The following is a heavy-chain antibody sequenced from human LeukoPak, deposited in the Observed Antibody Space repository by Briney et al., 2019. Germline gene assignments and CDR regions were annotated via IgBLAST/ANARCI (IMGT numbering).Heavy chain of an antibody. CDR2: IYHSGST. Sequence: PSETLSLTCTVSGGSISSYYWSWIRQPPGKGLEWIGSIYHSGSTYYNPSLKSRVTISVDTSKNQFSLKLSSVTAADTAVYYCARGYDSSGYYSPHFDYWGQGTLVTVSS. V-gene: IGHV4-59*01. CDR1: GGSISSYY. J-gene: IGHJ4*02. D-gene: IGHD3-22*01. CDR3: ARGYDSSGYYSPHFDY.